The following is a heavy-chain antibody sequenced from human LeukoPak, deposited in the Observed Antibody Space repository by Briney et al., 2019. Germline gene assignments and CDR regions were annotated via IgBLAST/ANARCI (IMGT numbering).Heavy chain of an antibody. CDR3: ARTDYYILTGYYNAEFDY. D-gene: IGHD3-9*01. V-gene: IGHV5-51*01. CDR2: ISYGDSET. Sequence: AESQKISWKASGYSISSDRNGWVRQMPRKGVGWMGIISYGDSETRYSPSFQGRVTISADKSISTDYPQWSSLKASDTAMYYCARTDYYILTGYYNAEFDYWGQGTLVTVSS. J-gene: IGHJ4*02. CDR1: GYSISSDR.